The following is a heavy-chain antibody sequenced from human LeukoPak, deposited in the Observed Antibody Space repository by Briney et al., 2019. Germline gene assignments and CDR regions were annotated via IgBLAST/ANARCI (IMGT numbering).Heavy chain of an antibody. CDR2: IYYSGST. CDR1: GVSISSYY. D-gene: IGHD3-9*01. CDR3: ARLRYFDWLLD. J-gene: IGHJ4*02. Sequence: SETLSLTCTVSGVSISSYYWSWIRQPPGKGLEWIGYIYYSGSTSYNPSLKSRVTISVDTSKNQFSLKLSSVTAADTAVYYCARLRYFDWLLDWGQGTLVTVSS. V-gene: IGHV4-59*08.